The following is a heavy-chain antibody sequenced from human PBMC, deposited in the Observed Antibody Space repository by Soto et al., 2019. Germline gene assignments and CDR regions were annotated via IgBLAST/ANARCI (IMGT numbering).Heavy chain of an antibody. D-gene: IGHD2-2*01. CDR3: ARNFCRRTSCNLPNWFDL. CDR2: IKQDGSER. CDR1: GFTFSISW. V-gene: IGHV3-7*01. J-gene: IGHJ5*02. Sequence: EVQLVESGGGLVQPGGSLRLSCAASGFTFSISWMSWVRQAPGKGLEWVATIKQDGSERYYVDSVKGRFTISRDNAKNSLYLQMDSLGADDTAVYYCARNFCRRTSCNLPNWFDLWGQGTLVTVSS.